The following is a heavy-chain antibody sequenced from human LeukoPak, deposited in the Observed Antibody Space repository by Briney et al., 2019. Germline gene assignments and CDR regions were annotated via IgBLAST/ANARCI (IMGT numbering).Heavy chain of an antibody. V-gene: IGHV1-18*04. Sequence: RASVKVSCKASGYTFTSYGISWVRQAPGRGLEWMGWISAYNGNTNYAQKLQGRVTMTTDTSTSTAYMELRSLRSDDTAVYYCARVRGRLVPAYYFDYWGQGTLVTVSS. CDR3: ARVRGRLVPAYYFDY. CDR2: ISAYNGNT. D-gene: IGHD2-2*01. J-gene: IGHJ4*02. CDR1: GYTFTSYG.